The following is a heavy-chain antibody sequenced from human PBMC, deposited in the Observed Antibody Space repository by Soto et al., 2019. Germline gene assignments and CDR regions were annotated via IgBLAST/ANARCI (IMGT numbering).Heavy chain of an antibody. V-gene: IGHV2-5*02. CDR2: IYWDDDT. CDR1: GFSLSADGVA. D-gene: IGHD2-2*01. Sequence: ITLKESGPTLVKPTQSLTLTCTFSGFSLSADGVAVGWIRQPPGKALEWLALIYWDDDTRYRPSLKSRLTITKDTSKIHVVITMINLDPVDTATYYCAHAYGGTSWPNDAFDVWGKGTVVTVSS. J-gene: IGHJ3*01. CDR3: AHAYGGTSWPNDAFDV.